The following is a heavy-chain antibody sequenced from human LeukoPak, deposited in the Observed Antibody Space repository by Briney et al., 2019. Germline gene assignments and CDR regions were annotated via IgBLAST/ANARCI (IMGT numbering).Heavy chain of an antibody. Sequence: GGSLRLSCAASGFTFSNYWMGWVRQAPGKGLQWVANIKTDGSEKYYVDSVKGRFTISRDNAKNSLYLQMNSLRAEDTAVYYCAKGEYYYDSSGYPDCWGQGTLVTVSS. V-gene: IGHV3-7*01. D-gene: IGHD3-22*01. CDR1: GFTFSNYW. CDR2: IKTDGSEK. CDR3: AKGEYYYDSSGYPDC. J-gene: IGHJ4*02.